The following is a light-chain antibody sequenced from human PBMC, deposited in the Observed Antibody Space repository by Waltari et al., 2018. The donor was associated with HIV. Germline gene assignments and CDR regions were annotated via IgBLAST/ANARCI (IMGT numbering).Light chain of an antibody. CDR1: SRDVGGYND. CDR3: SSYTKSSTRV. CDR2: EVS. Sequence: QSALTQPASVSGSPGQSITIPCTGTSRDVGGYNDVSWYQQHPGKAPNLMISEVSDRPSGVSNRFSGSKSGNTASLTISGLQAEDEANYYCSSYTKSSTRVFGGGTKLTVL. V-gene: IGLV2-14*01. J-gene: IGLJ2*01.